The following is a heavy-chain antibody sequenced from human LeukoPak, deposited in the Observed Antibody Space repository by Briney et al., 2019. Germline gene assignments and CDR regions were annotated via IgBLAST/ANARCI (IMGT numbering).Heavy chain of an antibody. V-gene: IGHV3-23*01. CDR1: GFTFSSYA. D-gene: IGHD3-3*01. J-gene: IGHJ4*02. CDR3: AKGHYDFWSGLAYFDY. Sequence: GGSLRLSCAASGFTFSSYAMSWVRQAPGKGLEWVSAISGSGGSTHYADSVKGRFTISRDNSKNTLYLQMNSLRAEDTAVYYCAKGHYDFWSGLAYFDYWGQGTLVTVSS. CDR2: ISGSGGST.